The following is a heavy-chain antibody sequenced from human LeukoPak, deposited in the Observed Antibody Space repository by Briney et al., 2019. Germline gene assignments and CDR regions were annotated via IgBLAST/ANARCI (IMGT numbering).Heavy chain of an antibody. CDR1: GGSISSGGYS. J-gene: IGHJ5*02. CDR3: AREAVLGFDP. CDR2: IYHSGST. V-gene: IGHV4-30-2*01. Sequence: SETLSLTCAVSGGSISSGGYSWSWIRQPPGKGLEWIGYIYHSGSTYYNPSLKSGVTISVDRSKNQFSLKLSSVTAADTAVYYCAREAVLGFDPWGQGTLVTVSS.